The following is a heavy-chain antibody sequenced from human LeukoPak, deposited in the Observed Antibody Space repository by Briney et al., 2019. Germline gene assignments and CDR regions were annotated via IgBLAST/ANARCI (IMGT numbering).Heavy chain of an antibody. J-gene: IGHJ6*02. CDR2: IYYSGST. Sequence: PSETLSLTCTVSGGSISSGGYYWSWIRQHPGKGLEWIGYIYYSGSTYHNPSLKSRVTISVDTSKNQFSLKLSSVTAADTAVYYCAWSLGELSASPYYYGMDVWGQGTTVTVSS. CDR1: GGSISSGGYY. CDR3: AWSLGELSASPYYYGMDV. V-gene: IGHV4-31*03. D-gene: IGHD3-16*02.